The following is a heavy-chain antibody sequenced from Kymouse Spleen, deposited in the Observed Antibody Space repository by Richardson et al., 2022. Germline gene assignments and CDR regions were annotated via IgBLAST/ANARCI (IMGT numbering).Heavy chain of an antibody. CDR1: GGSISSSSYY. CDR2: IYYSGST. Sequence: QLQLQESGPGLVKPSETLSLTCTVSGGSISSSSYYWGWIRQPPGKGLEWIGSIYYSGSTYYNPSLKSRVTISVDTSKNQFSLKLSSVTAADTAVYYCASLRHEWLRPLYYYYYGMDVWGQGTTVTVSS. CDR3: ASLRHEWLRPLYYYYYGMDV. V-gene: IGHV4-39*01. D-gene: IGHD5-12*01. J-gene: IGHJ6*02.